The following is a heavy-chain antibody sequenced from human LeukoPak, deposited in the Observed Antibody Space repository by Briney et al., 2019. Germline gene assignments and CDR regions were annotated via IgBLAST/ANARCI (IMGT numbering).Heavy chain of an antibody. CDR2: IYPGDSDT. V-gene: IGHV5-51*01. Sequence: GESLKISCQGSGYSFTNYWIAWVRQMPGKGLEWMGIIYPGDSDTRYSPSFQGQVTISADKSISTAYLQWSSLKALDTAMYYCARRGTSYTAYYFDSWGQGTLVTVSS. CDR3: ARRGTSYTAYYFDS. CDR1: GYSFTNYW. J-gene: IGHJ4*02. D-gene: IGHD1-26*01.